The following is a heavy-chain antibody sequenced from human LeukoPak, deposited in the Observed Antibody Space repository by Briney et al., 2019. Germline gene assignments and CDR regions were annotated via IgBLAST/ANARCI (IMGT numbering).Heavy chain of an antibody. Sequence: SETLSLTCAVYGGSFSDYYWSWIRQPPGKGLEWIGEINHNGSTNYNPSLKSRVTISVDTLKNQISLKLSSVTAADTAVYYCARGFPGYYGSGSYYPFDCWGQGTLVTVSS. V-gene: IGHV4-34*01. CDR1: GGSFSDYY. D-gene: IGHD3-10*01. CDR2: INHNGST. CDR3: ARGFPGYYGSGSYYPFDC. J-gene: IGHJ4*02.